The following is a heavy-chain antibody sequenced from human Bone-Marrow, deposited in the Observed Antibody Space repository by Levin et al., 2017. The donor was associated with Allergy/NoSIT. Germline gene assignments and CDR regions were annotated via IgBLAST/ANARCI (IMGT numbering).Heavy chain of an antibody. V-gene: IGHV4-31*03. D-gene: IGHD1-1*01. CDR1: GGSISSSGYH. J-gene: IGHJ4*02. Sequence: SETLSLTCTVSGGSISSSGYHWTWIRQYPNKGLEWIGYISYRGSTYFNPSLKSRLTMSIDTSEQHFSLNLTSVSSADTAIYYCASLDGYSFDYWGQGALVTVSS. CDR3: ASLDGYSFDY. CDR2: ISYRGST.